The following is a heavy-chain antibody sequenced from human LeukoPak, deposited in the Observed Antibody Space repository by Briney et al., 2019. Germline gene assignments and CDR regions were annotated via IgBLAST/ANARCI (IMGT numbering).Heavy chain of an antibody. D-gene: IGHD6-6*01. CDR1: GGSISSYY. Sequence: PSEILSLTCTVSGGSISSYYWSWIRQPPGKGLEWIGYIYYSGSTNYNPSLKSRVTISVDTSKNQFSLKLSSVTAADTAVYYCALGAPGSSSYYYYYGMDVWGQGTTVTVSS. J-gene: IGHJ6*02. V-gene: IGHV4-59*01. CDR3: ALGAPGSSSYYYYYGMDV. CDR2: IYYSGST.